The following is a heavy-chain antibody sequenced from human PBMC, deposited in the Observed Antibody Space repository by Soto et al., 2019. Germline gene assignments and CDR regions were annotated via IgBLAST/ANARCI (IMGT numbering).Heavy chain of an antibody. D-gene: IGHD2-21*01. Sequence: QVQLVQSGAEVKKPGASVKVSCKASGYTFTSYAMHWVRQAPGQRLEWMGWINAGNGNTNYSQKFQGRVTITRDTSASTAYMELSSLRSEDTAVYYCAGGGLLFHRLDYLGQGTLVTVSS. J-gene: IGHJ4*02. CDR1: GYTFTSYA. CDR2: INAGNGNT. V-gene: IGHV1-3*01. CDR3: AGGGLLFHRLDY.